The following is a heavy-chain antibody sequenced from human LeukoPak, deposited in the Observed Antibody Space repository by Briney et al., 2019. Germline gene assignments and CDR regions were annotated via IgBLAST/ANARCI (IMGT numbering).Heavy chain of an antibody. Sequence: SETLSLTCSVSIGSISSSKWWSWVRQSPVKGLEWIGEIYLYGTTNYNPSFTSRVTMSVDRSRNQFYLKLTSVTAADTAVYYCARQKWEQQGRDYYFNGLDVWGPGTTVIVSS. D-gene: IGHD1/OR15-1a*01. CDR2: IYLYGTT. J-gene: IGHJ6*02. CDR1: IGSISSSKW. CDR3: ARQKWEQQGRDYYFNGLDV. V-gene: IGHV4-4*02.